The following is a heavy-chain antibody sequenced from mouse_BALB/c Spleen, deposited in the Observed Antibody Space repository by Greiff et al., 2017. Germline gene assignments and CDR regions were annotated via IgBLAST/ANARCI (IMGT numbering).Heavy chain of an antibody. D-gene: IGHD2-3*01. CDR3: ARDQDDGYVWFAY. Sequence: EVKLQESGPGLVKPSQSLSLTCSVTGYSITSGYYWNWIRQFPGNKLEWMGYISYDGSNNYNPSLKNRISITRDTSKNQFFLKLNSVTTEDTATYYCARDQDDGYVWFAYWGQGTLVTVSA. V-gene: IGHV3-6*02. CDR1: GYSITSGYY. J-gene: IGHJ3*01. CDR2: ISYDGSN.